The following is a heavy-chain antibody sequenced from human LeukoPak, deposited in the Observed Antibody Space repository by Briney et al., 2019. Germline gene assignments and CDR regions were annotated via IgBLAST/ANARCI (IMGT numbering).Heavy chain of an antibody. CDR3: ARTRRITMVRGVIHNWFDP. V-gene: IGHV1-2*02. J-gene: IGHJ5*02. Sequence: GASVKVSCKVSGYTLTELSMHWVRQAPGQGLEWMGWINPNSGGTNYAQKFQGRVTMTRDTSISTAYMELSRLRSDDTAVYYCARTRRITMVRGVIHNWFDPWGQGTLVTVSS. D-gene: IGHD3-10*01. CDR1: GYTLTELS. CDR2: INPNSGGT.